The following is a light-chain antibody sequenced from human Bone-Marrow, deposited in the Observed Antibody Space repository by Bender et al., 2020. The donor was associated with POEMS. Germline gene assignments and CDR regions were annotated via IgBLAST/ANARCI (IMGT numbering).Light chain of an antibody. CDR3: VAWDDTLNGWV. CDR1: SSNIGSNY. CDR2: TND. Sequence: QSVLTQPPSASGTPGQRVTISCSGSSSNIGSNYVYWYQQFPGTAPKLLIYTNDRRPSGVPDRFSGSKSGSSASLAISGLHSEDEADYYCVAWDDTLNGWVFGGGTKLTVL. V-gene: IGLV1-44*01. J-gene: IGLJ2*01.